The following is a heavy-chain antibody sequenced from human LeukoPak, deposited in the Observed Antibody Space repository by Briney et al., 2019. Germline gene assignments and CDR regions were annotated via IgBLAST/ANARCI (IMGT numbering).Heavy chain of an antibody. Sequence: SETLSLTCTVSGGSISGYYWSWIRQPPGKGLEWIGYIYYSGSTKYNPSLKSRVTMSVDTSRNQFSLKLSSVTAADTAVYYCARGGLENGYHSNDSFDIWGQGTMVTVSS. J-gene: IGHJ3*02. CDR1: GGSISGYY. D-gene: IGHD3-22*01. CDR2: IYYSGST. V-gene: IGHV4-59*01. CDR3: ARGGLENGYHSNDSFDI.